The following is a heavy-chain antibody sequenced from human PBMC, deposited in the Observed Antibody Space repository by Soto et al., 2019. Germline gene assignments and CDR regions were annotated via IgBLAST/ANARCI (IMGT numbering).Heavy chain of an antibody. CDR1: GGSIRSYY. CDR2: ISYSGST. Sequence: QAQLQESGPGLVKPSETLSLTCTVSGGSIRSYYWSWIRQPPGKGLEWIGYISYSGSTSYNPSLNTRVTIAVDTSKSHFSLKLNSVTAADTAVYSCAGAGLRFGSRFDYWGQGTLVTVSS. CDR3: AGAGLRFGSRFDY. D-gene: IGHD3-10*01. J-gene: IGHJ4*02. V-gene: IGHV4-59*01.